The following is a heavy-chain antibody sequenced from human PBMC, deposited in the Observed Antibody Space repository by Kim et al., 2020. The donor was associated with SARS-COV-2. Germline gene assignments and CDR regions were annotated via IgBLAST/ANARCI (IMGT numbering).Heavy chain of an antibody. J-gene: IGHJ6*02. Sequence: GGSLRLSCAASGFTFSSHSMNWVRQAPGKGLEWVSSISSSSSYIYYADSVKGRFTISRDNAKNSLYLQMNSLRAEDTAVYYCARDGIVGATTSLYYYYYGMDVWGQGTTVTVSS. CDR3: ARDGIVGATTSLYYYYYGMDV. V-gene: IGHV3-21*01. CDR1: GFTFSSHS. D-gene: IGHD1-26*01. CDR2: ISSSSSYI.